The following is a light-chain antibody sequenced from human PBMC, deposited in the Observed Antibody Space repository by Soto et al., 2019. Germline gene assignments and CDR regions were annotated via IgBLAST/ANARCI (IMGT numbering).Light chain of an antibody. CDR2: GAF. J-gene: IGKJ1*01. V-gene: IGKV3-15*01. Sequence: VMTQSPATLSVSPGERATLSCRASQSVSSNLAWYQQKPGQAPTLLIYGAFTRATGIPARFSGSGSGTEFTLTTSSLEPEDFAVYYGQQRSNWPPWTFGQGTKVDIK. CDR1: QSVSSN. CDR3: QQRSNWPPWT.